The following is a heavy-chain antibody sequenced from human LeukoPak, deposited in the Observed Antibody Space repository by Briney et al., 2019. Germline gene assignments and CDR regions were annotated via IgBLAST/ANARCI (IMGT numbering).Heavy chain of an antibody. Sequence: GGSLRLSCEASGFSLRNHWMHWVRQAPGKGLEWVSIIYTGGTTHYADSLKDRFTISRDDSINTLYLQMNSLRAEDTAVYYCARDSSSYYFDYWGQGTLVTVSS. CDR3: ARDSSSYYFDY. D-gene: IGHD6-6*01. J-gene: IGHJ4*02. CDR1: GFSLRNHW. V-gene: IGHV3-66*01. CDR2: IYTGGTT.